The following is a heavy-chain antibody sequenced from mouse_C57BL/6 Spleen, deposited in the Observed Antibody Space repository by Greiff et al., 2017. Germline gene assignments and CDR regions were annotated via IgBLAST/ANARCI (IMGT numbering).Heavy chain of an antibody. D-gene: IGHD2-4*01. Sequence: QVQLQPGAELVKPGASVKLSCKASGYTFTSYWMHWVKQRPGRGLEWIGRIDPNSGGTKYNEKFKSKATLTVDKPSSTAYMQLSSLTSEDAAVYYCARYDYDVNYFDYWGQGTTLTVSS. CDR2: IDPNSGGT. CDR1: GYTFTSYW. V-gene: IGHV1-72*01. J-gene: IGHJ2*01. CDR3: ARYDYDVNYFDY.